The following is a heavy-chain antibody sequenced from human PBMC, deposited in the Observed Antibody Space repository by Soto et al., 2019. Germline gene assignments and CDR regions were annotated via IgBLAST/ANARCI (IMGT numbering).Heavy chain of an antibody. Sequence: QLQLQESGPGLVKPSETLSLTCTVSGGSISSSSYYWGWLRQPPGQGLEWIGSIYYSGSTYYNPSFERRVTIPVDTSKNQFSLKLSSVTAADTAVYYRARFPGVAAAGTEYNWFDPWGQGTLVSVSS. CDR3: ARFPGVAAAGTEYNWFDP. V-gene: IGHV4-39*01. J-gene: IGHJ5*02. CDR2: IYYSGST. D-gene: IGHD6-13*01. CDR1: GGSISSSSYY.